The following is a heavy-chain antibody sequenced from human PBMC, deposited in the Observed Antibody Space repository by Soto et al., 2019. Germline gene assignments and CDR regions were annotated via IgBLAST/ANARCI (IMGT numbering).Heavy chain of an antibody. CDR3: AKALGLWYFDL. Sequence: CSAAGFTVSSYAMSWVRQAPGKGLEWVSAISGSGGSTYYADSVKGRFTISRDNSKNTMYLQMNSLRAEDTAVYYCAKALGLWYFDLWGRGTLVTVSS. CDR2: ISGSGGST. D-gene: IGHD2-21*01. V-gene: IGHV3-23*01. CDR1: GFTVSSYA. J-gene: IGHJ2*01.